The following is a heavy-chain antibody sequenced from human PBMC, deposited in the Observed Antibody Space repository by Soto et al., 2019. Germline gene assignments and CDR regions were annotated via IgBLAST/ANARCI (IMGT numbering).Heavy chain of an antibody. Sequence: SVKVSCKASGGTFSSFGISWVRQAPGQGLEWMGGIIPALGKTHYIEKFQGRVTITVDDATRTVYMEVRDLTSEDTAIYYCARGPFRPSAMDVWGQGTTVTVSS. J-gene: IGHJ6*02. CDR1: GGTFSSFG. V-gene: IGHV1-69*10. CDR3: ARGPFRPSAMDV. D-gene: IGHD3-10*01. CDR2: IIPALGKT.